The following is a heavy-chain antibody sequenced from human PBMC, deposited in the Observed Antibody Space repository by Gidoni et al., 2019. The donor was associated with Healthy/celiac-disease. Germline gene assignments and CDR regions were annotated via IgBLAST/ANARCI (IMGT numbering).Heavy chain of an antibody. V-gene: IGHV3-9*01. CDR1: GFTFADYA. J-gene: IGHJ4*02. CDR3: AKGIAAAGTAGFDY. Sequence: EVQLVESGGGLVQPGRSLRLSCAASGFTFADYAMHWVRQAPGKGLEWVSGISWNSGSIGYADSVKGRFTISRDNAKNSLYLQMNSLRAEDTALYYCAKGIAAAGTAGFDYWGQGTLVTVSS. CDR2: ISWNSGSI. D-gene: IGHD6-13*01.